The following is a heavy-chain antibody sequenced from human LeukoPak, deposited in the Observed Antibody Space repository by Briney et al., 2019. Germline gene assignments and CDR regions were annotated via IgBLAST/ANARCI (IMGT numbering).Heavy chain of an antibody. CDR1: GDSVSSNIVA. J-gene: IGHJ4*02. D-gene: IGHD3-22*01. CDR2: TYYRSKWHN. Sequence: SQALSVTCAISGDSVSSNIVAWNWIRQSPSGGLEWLGRTYYRSKWHNDYAVSVKGRITINPDTSKNQCSLQLNSVTPEDAAVYYCARLASGNDRDYWGQGTLVTVSS. CDR3: ARLASGNDRDY. V-gene: IGHV6-1*01.